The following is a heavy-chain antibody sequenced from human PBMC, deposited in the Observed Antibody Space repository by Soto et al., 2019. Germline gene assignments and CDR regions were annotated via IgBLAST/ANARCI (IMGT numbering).Heavy chain of an antibody. V-gene: IGHV4-31*03. CDR2: IYYSGST. CDR1: GGSISSGGYY. D-gene: IGHD3-10*01. Sequence: TLSRACPVSGGSISSGGYYWSWIRQHPGKGLEWIGYIYYSGSTYYNPSLKSRVTISVDTSKNQFSLKLSSVTAEDTAVYYCERDPITMVRGTAGYYGMDVWGQGTKVTVYS. CDR3: ERDPITMVRGTAGYYGMDV. J-gene: IGHJ6*02.